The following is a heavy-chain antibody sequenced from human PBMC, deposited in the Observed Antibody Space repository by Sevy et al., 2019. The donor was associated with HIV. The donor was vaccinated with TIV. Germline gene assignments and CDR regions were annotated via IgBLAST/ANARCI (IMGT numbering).Heavy chain of an antibody. CDR1: AGSISSGNYL. V-gene: IGHV4-39*01. J-gene: IGHJ4*02. CDR2: VHYSGRT. Sequence: SETLSLTCTVSAGSISSGNYLWSWIRQTPGKDLEWIGTVHYSGRTYYNPSLKSRVTISEDTSKNQFSLNLNSVTAADTSVYFCARNFDYWGQGTLVTVSS. CDR3: ARNFDY.